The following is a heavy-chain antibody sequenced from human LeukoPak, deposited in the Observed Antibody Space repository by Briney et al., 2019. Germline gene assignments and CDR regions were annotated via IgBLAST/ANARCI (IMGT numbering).Heavy chain of an antibody. V-gene: IGHV4-4*07. J-gene: IGHJ3*02. CDR1: GESISGYY. CDR3: ARGIVGEPRGAFDI. CDR2: IYSSGST. Sequence: SETLSLTCTLSGESISGYYWSWIRQPAGKGLEWIGRIYSSGSTNDNPSLRSRVTMSVDTSKVQFSLRLSSVTAADTAVYYCARGIVGEPRGAFDIWGQGTMVTVSS. D-gene: IGHD1-26*01.